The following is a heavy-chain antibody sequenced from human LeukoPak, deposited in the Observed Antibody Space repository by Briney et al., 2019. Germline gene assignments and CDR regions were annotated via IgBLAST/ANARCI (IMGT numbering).Heavy chain of an antibody. CDR1: GFTFNNYA. V-gene: IGHV3-23*01. CDR3: AKSEFPDRNNWFDP. J-gene: IGHJ5*02. Sequence: GGSLRLSCAASGFTFNNYAMNWVRQAPGKGLEWVSVISGSGGTTYYADSVKGRFTISRDSSKNTLYLQMNSLRAEDTAVYYCAKSEFPDRNNWFDPWGQGTLVTVSS. CDR2: ISGSGGTT. D-gene: IGHD1-14*01.